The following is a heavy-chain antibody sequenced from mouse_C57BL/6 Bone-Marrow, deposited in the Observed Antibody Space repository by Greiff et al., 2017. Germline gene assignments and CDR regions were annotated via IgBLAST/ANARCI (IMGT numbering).Heavy chain of an antibody. CDR1: GYAFSSYW. Sequence: LVESGAELVKPGASVKISCKASGYAFSSYWLNWVKQRPGKGLEWIGQIYPGDGDTNYNGKFKGKATLTADKSSSTAYMQLSSLTSEDSAVYFCARLISYWYFDVWGTGTTVTVSS. J-gene: IGHJ1*03. CDR2: IYPGDGDT. CDR3: ARLISYWYFDV. V-gene: IGHV1-80*01.